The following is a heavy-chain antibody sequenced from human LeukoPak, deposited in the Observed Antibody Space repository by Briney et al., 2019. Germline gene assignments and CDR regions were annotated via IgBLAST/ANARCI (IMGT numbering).Heavy chain of an antibody. CDR3: AKDRAPVLYSSGWYGDY. J-gene: IGHJ4*02. Sequence: GGSLRLSCAASGFTFSSYAMSWVRQAPGKGLEWVSAISGSGGSTYYADSVKGRFTISRDNSKNTLYLQMNSLRAEDTAVYYYAKDRAPVLYSSGWYGDYWGQGTLVTVSS. V-gene: IGHV3-23*01. D-gene: IGHD6-19*01. CDR2: ISGSGGST. CDR1: GFTFSSYA.